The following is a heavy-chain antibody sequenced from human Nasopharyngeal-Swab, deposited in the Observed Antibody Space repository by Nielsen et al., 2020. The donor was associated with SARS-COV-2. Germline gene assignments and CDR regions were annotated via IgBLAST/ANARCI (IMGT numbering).Heavy chain of an antibody. V-gene: IGHV3-48*04. CDR2: ISSGGSTI. D-gene: IGHD2-21*02. CDR3: ARALPDTYCGGDCYYN. Sequence: GESLKISCAASGFAFSTYSMNWVRQAPGKGLEWLSYISSGGSTIYYADSVKGRFTISRDNAKNSLYLQMNSLRAEDTAVYYCARALPDTYCGGDCYYNWGQGTLVTVSS. CDR1: GFAFSTYS. J-gene: IGHJ4*02.